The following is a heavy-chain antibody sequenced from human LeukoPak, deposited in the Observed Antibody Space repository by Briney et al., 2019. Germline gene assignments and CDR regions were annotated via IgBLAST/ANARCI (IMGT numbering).Heavy chain of an antibody. CDR1: GGTFSSYA. D-gene: IGHD2-2*01. Sequence: ASVKVSCKASGGTFSSYAISWVRQAPGQGLEWVGRIIPILGIANYAQKFQGRVTITADKSTSTAYMELSSLRSEDTAVYYCTRDHCSSINCYEYNYYGMDVWGQGTTVTVSS. CDR3: TRDHCSSINCYEYNYYGMDV. J-gene: IGHJ6*02. V-gene: IGHV1-69*04. CDR2: IIPILGIA.